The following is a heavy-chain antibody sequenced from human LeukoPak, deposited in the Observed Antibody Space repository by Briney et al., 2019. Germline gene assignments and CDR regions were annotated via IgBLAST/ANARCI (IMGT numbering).Heavy chain of an antibody. CDR1: GFTVSDHY. Sequence: PGGSLRLSCVASGFTVSDHYIDWVRQAPGKGLEWVGRNRDKSKSYTTDYAASVRGRFTISRDDSKNSLYLQMYSLKTEDTAVYFCTRPSCYDSRGYSTNGFDIWGQGTMVTVSS. CDR3: TRPSCYDSRGYSTNGFDI. J-gene: IGHJ3*02. CDR2: NRDKSKSYTT. V-gene: IGHV3-72*01. D-gene: IGHD3-22*01.